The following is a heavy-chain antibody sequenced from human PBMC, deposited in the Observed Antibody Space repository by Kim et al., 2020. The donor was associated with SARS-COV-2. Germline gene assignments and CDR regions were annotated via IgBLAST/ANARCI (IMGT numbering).Heavy chain of an antibody. D-gene: IGHD5-12*01. Sequence: GGSLRLSCAASGFTFSRYWMHWVRQAPGKGLVWVSRIRGDGSSTSYADSVEGRFTISRDNAKNTLYLQMNSLRAEDTAVYYCARDGGGLRPDIWGQGTMVTVPS. J-gene: IGHJ3*02. CDR1: GFTFSRYW. CDR3: ARDGGGLRPDI. V-gene: IGHV3-74*01. CDR2: IRGDGSST.